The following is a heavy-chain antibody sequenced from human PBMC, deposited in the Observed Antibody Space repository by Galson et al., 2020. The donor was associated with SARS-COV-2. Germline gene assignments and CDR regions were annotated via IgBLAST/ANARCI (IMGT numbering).Heavy chain of an antibody. V-gene: IGHV4-59*08. CDR1: GESIRSYY. CDR3: ARHGSGYSGSYFDY. D-gene: IGHD5-12*01. CDR2: IYYTGSA. Sequence: SQTLSLTCIVSGESIRSYYWSWIRQPPGKGLEWVGYIYYTGSADYTPSLRSRGTISIDTSKNQFSLELISVTAADTAVYYCARHGSGYSGSYFDYWGQGTLVTVSS. J-gene: IGHJ4*02.